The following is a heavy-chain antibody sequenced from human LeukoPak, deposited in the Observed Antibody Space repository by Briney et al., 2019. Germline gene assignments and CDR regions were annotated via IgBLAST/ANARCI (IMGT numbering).Heavy chain of an antibody. CDR2: ICSGGST. D-gene: IGHD1-26*01. CDR3: ARDLGGSFDY. Sequence: GGSLRLSRAASGFTVSSNYMSWVRQAPGKGLEWVSVICSGGSTYYADSVKGRFTISRHNSKNTLYLQMNSLRAEDTAVYYCARDLGGSFDYWGQGTLVTVSS. CDR1: GFTVSSNY. J-gene: IGHJ4*02. V-gene: IGHV3-53*04.